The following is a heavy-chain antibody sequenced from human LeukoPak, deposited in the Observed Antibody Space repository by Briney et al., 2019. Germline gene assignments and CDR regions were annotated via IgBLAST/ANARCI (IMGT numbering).Heavy chain of an antibody. CDR2: IYYSGST. CDR1: GGSISSYY. CDR3: GRLTSSSSLDY. Sequence: SQTLSLTCTVSGGSISSYYCSWVRRPPGKGLQWIGYIYYSGSTNYTPSLKSRVTISVDTSNNQFSLKLSSVIAADLTGDYIGRLTSSSSLDYWGQGTLVTVSS. D-gene: IGHD6-13*01. J-gene: IGHJ4*02. V-gene: IGHV4-59*01.